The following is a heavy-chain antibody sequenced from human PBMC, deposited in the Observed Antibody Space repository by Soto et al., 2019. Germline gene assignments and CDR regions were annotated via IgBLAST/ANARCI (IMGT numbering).Heavy chain of an antibody. CDR3: TRPKFGSTSCFDP. D-gene: IGHD2-2*01. CDR1: GFSFSSYA. Sequence: GGSLRLSCAASGFSFSSYAMSWVRQAPGKGLEWVSGISGSGGSTYYADSVKGRFTISRDDSKNTASLQMNSLKTEDTAVYYCTRPKFGSTSCFDPWGQGTLVTVS. CDR2: ISGSGGST. V-gene: IGHV3-23*01. J-gene: IGHJ5*02.